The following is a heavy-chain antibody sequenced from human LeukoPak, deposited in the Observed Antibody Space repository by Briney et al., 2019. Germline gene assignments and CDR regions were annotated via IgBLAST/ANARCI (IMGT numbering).Heavy chain of an antibody. CDR3: ARGGLLWFGELSYGMDV. J-gene: IGHJ6*04. CDR2: IYYSGST. CDR1: GGSISSYY. Sequence: SETLSLTCTVSGGSISSYYWSWTRQPPGKGLEWIGYIYYSGSTNYNPSLKSRVTISVDTSKNQFSLKLSSVTAADTAVYYFARGGLLWFGELSYGMDVWGKGTAVTVSS. D-gene: IGHD3-10*01. V-gene: IGHV4-59*01.